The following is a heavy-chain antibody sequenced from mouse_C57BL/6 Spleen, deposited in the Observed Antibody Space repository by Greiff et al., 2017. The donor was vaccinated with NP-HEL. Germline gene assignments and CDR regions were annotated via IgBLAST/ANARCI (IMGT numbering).Heavy chain of an antibody. D-gene: IGHD1-1*01. V-gene: IGHV5-9-1*02. J-gene: IGHJ4*01. CDR2: ISSGGDYI. CDR1: GFTFSSYA. Sequence: EVKLMESGEGLVKPGGSLKLSCAASGFTFSSYAMSWVRQTPEKRLEWVAYISSGGDYIYYADTVKGRFTISRDNARNTLYLQMSSLKSEDTAMYYCTRAGSHYAMDYWGQGTSVTVSS. CDR3: TRAGSHYAMDY.